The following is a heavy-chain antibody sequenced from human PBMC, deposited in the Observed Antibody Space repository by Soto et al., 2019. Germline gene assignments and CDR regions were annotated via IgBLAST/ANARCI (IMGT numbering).Heavy chain of an antibody. CDR1: GFSLSTSGVG. V-gene: IGHV2-5*01. J-gene: IGHJ5*02. CDR3: AHKGPTSPTDNWFDP. Sequence: QITLKESGPTLVKPTQTLTLTCTFSGFSLSTSGVGVGWIRQPPGKALEWLALIYWNDDKRYSPSLKSRLTITKDTSKNQVVLTMTNMDPVDTATYYCAHKGPTSPTDNWFDPWGQGTLVTVSS. CDR2: IYWNDDK. D-gene: IGHD4-17*01.